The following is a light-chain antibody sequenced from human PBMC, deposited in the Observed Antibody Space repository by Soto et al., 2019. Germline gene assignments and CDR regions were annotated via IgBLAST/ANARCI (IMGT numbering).Light chain of an antibody. CDR2: SNN. Sequence: QLVLTQPPSASGTPGQRVTISCSGSSSNIGSNTVNWYQQLPGTAPKLLIYSNNHRPSGVPDRFSGSKSGTSASLAISGLQSNDEADYYCAAWDDSRNGYVFGSGTKLTVL. J-gene: IGLJ1*01. V-gene: IGLV1-44*01. CDR3: AAWDDSRNGYV. CDR1: SSNIGSNT.